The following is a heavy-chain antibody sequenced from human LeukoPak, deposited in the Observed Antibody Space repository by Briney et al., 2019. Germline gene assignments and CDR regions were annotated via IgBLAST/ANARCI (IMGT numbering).Heavy chain of an antibody. Sequence: GGSLRLSCAASGFTFSSYGMNWVRQAPGKGLEWVSSISSSSSYIYYADSVKGRFTISRDNAKNSLYLQMNSLRAEDTAVYYCARDYNYYYYYGMDVWGQGTTVTVSS. V-gene: IGHV3-21*01. CDR2: ISSSSSYI. J-gene: IGHJ6*02. CDR3: ARDYNYYYYYGMDV. CDR1: GFTFSSYG.